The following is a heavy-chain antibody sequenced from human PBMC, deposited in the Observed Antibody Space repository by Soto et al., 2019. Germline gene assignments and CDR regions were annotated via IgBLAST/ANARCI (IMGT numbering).Heavy chain of an antibody. CDR1: GFTFSSFV. J-gene: IGHJ6*02. CDR3: ARGSSSWFYLMDV. V-gene: IGHV3-21*01. D-gene: IGHD6-13*01. CDR2: VSSGSSYI. Sequence: GGSLRLSCAASGFTFSSFVMNWVRQAPGKGLEWVSTVSSGSSYIYDADSVKGRCTISRDYAKSSLYLQMNSLRVEDTVVYYCARGSSSWFYLMDVWGQGTTVTVSS.